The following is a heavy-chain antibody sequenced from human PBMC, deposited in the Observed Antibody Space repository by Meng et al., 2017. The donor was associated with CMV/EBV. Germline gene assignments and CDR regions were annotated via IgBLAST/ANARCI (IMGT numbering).Heavy chain of an antibody. V-gene: IGHV4-34*01. J-gene: IGHJ6*02. Sequence: SETLSLTCAVYGGSFSGYYWSWIRQPPGKGLEWIGEINHSGSTNYNPSLKSRVTISVDTSKNQFSLKLSSVTAADTAVYYCARGKRWELPMGRHYYYGMDVWGQGTTVTVSS. CDR3: ARGKRWELPMGRHYYYGMDV. D-gene: IGHD1-26*01. CDR2: INHSGST. CDR1: GGSFSGYY.